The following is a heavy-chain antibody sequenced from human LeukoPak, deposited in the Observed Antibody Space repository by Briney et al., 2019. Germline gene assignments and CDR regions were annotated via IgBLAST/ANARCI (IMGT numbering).Heavy chain of an antibody. CDR1: GFTFSIHW. CDR3: TGWPGR. CDR2: IHHSGST. Sequence: GSLRLSCVASGFTFSIHWMTWVRQAPGKGLEWIGEIHHSGSTNYNPSLKSRVTISVDKSKNQFSLKLNSVTAADTAVYYCTGWPGRWGQGTLVTVSS. J-gene: IGHJ4*02. V-gene: IGHV4-4*02.